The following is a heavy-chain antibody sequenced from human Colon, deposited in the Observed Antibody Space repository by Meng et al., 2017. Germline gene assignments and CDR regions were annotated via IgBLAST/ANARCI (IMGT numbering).Heavy chain of an antibody. V-gene: IGHV3-33*01. Sequence: HVLPVGSGGGLDQPGRSPRLSGEASGFTFSSYGMHWGRQAPGKGLEWVAVIWYDGSKKYYADSVKGRFTISRDNSKNTLYLQMNSLRAEDTAVYYCARSSGYYSYEGWFDPWGQGTLVTVSS. J-gene: IGHJ5*02. CDR2: IWYDGSKK. CDR3: ARSSGYYSYEGWFDP. CDR1: GFTFSSYG. D-gene: IGHD3-22*01.